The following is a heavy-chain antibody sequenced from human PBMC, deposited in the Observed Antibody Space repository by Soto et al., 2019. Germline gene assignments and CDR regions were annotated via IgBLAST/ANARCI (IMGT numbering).Heavy chain of an antibody. CDR1: GFTFSSYG. CDR2: ISYDGSNK. V-gene: IGHV3-30*18. CDR3: EKSLLIGGYSYGDFDY. Sequence: GGSLRLSCAASGFTFSSYGMHWVRQAPGKGLEWVAVISYDGSNKYYADSVKGRFTISRDNSKNTLYLQMNSLRAEDTAVYYWEKSLLIGGYSYGDFDYWGQGTLVTVAS. J-gene: IGHJ4*02. D-gene: IGHD5-18*01.